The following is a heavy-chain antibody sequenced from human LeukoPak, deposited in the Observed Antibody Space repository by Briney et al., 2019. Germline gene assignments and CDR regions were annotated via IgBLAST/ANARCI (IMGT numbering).Heavy chain of an antibody. V-gene: IGHV3-48*04. CDR3: ARETPRRGETRDGYR. J-gene: IGHJ4*02. CDR2: ISSSSSTI. D-gene: IGHD5-24*01. Sequence: PGGSLRLSCAASGFTFSSYSMNWVRQAPGKGLEWVSYISSSSSTIYYADSVKGRFTISRDNPKNLLFLRINSLRVEDTAVYYCARETPRRGETRDGYRWGQGTLVTVSS. CDR1: GFTFSSYS.